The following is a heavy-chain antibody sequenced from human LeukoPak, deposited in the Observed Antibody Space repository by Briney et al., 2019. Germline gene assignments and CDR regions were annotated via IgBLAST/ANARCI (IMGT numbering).Heavy chain of an antibody. CDR1: GFTLSSYE. V-gene: IGHV3-48*03. CDR2: VSSSGSSI. J-gene: IGHJ4*02. Sequence: GGSLRLSCAASGFTLSSYEMNWVRQAPGKGLEWVSYVSSSGSSIHYADSVKGRFTISRDNAKNSLYLQMNSLRAEDTAVYYCAAGGLPNGFDYWGQGTLVTVSS. CDR3: AAGGLPNGFDY. D-gene: IGHD3-16*01.